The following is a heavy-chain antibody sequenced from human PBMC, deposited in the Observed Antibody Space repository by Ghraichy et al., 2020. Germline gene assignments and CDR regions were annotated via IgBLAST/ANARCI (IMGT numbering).Heavy chain of an antibody. CDR1: GYTFTGYG. J-gene: IGHJ4*02. CDR3: ARRVAAVATGGYYFDF. Sequence: ASVKVSCKASGYTFTGYGISWVRQAPGQRLEWMGWISVYNGNTMYAQKVQGRVTMTTDTSTSTAYMELRSLISDDTAVYYCARRVAAVATGGYYFDFWGQGTLVTVSS. V-gene: IGHV1-18*04. D-gene: IGHD6-13*01. CDR2: ISVYNGNT.